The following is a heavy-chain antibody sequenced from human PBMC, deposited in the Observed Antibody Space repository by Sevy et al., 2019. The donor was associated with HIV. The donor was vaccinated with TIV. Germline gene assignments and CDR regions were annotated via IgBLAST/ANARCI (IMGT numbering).Heavy chain of an antibody. V-gene: IGHV4-4*07. Sequence: SETLSLTCTVSGGSISSYYWSWIRQPAGKGLEGIGRIYTSGSTNYNPSLKSRVTMSVDTSKNQFSLKLSSVTAADTAVYYCARDSRDDSSGSNFDYWGQGTLVTVSS. J-gene: IGHJ4*02. CDR2: IYTSGST. CDR1: GGSISSYY. CDR3: ARDSRDDSSGSNFDY. D-gene: IGHD3-22*01.